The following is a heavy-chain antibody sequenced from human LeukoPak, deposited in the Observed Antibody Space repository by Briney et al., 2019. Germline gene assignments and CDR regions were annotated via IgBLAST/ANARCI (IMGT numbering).Heavy chain of an antibody. D-gene: IGHD2-15*01. CDR2: ITPHNGGT. J-gene: IGHJ4*02. CDR3: AKDGGSWSFDY. CDR1: GYAFIAHD. V-gene: IGHV1-2*02. Sequence: ASLKVSCKAYGYAFIAHDLHWVRQAPGQGLEYLGWITPHNGGTRYAQKFQGRVTITMDTSTSTAFMELTSLKSADTAIYYCAKDGGSWSFDYWGQGTLVTVSS.